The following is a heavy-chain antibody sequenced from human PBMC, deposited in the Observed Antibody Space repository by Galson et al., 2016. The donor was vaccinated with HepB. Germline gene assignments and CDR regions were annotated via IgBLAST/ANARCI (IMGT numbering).Heavy chain of an antibody. J-gene: IGHJ6*02. Sequence: SVKVSCKASGYTFTAHYIHWVRQAPGLGLEWMGWIKSDSGGTKYAQKFQGRVTMTRDTSISTAYMELSSLRSDDTAVFYCARTIPGGFYGMDVWGQGTTVTVSS. D-gene: IGHD2-21*01. V-gene: IGHV1-2*02. CDR3: ARTIPGGFYGMDV. CDR1: GYTFTAHY. CDR2: IKSDSGGT.